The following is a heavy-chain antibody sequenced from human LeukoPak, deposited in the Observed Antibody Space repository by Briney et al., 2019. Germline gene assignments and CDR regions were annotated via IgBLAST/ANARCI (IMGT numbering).Heavy chain of an antibody. V-gene: IGHV4-34*01. J-gene: IGHJ4*02. CDR1: GGSFSGYY. Sequence: PSETLSLTCAVYGGSFSGYYWSWIRQPPGKGLEWIGEINHSGSTNYNPSLKSRVTISVDTSKNQFSLKLSSVTAADTAVYYCANQLYDFWSGYYRGPFDYWGQGTLVTASS. D-gene: IGHD3-3*01. CDR2: INHSGST. CDR3: ANQLYDFWSGYYRGPFDY.